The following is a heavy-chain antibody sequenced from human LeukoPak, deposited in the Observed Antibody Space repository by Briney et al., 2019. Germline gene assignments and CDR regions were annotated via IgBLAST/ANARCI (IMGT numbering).Heavy chain of an antibody. J-gene: IGHJ3*02. CDR1: GYSFTSYW. Sequence: GESLKISCKGSGYSFTSYWIGWVRQMPGKGLEWMGIIYPGDSDTRYSPSFQGQVTISADKSISTAYLQWSNLRASDTAMYYCARSHSRGSHAFDIWGQGTMVTVSS. D-gene: IGHD6-19*01. CDR3: ARSHSRGSHAFDI. V-gene: IGHV5-51*01. CDR2: IYPGDSDT.